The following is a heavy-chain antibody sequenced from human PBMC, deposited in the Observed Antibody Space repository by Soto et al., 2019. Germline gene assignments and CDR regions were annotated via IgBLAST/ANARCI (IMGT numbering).Heavy chain of an antibody. Sequence: GGSLRLSCAASEFTFSSDHMNWVRQAPGKGLEWISYISSSSSDIYYADSVKGRFTISRDNAKKSLYLQMYSLRDEDTAVYYCAGGSITLSTWGQGTPVTVSS. J-gene: IGHJ5*02. CDR1: EFTFSSDH. D-gene: IGHD3-22*01. V-gene: IGHV3-48*02. CDR2: ISSSSSDI. CDR3: AGGSITLST.